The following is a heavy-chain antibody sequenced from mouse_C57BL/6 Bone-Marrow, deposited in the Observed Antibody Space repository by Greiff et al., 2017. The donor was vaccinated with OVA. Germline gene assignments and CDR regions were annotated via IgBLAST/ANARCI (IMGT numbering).Heavy chain of an antibody. Sequence: QVQLQQSGAELARPGASVKLSCKASGYTFTSYGISWVKQRTGQGLEWIGEIYPRSGNTYYNEKFKGKATLTADKSSSTAYMELRSLTSEDSAVYFGARRYYGSSPLWYFDVWGTGTTVTVSS. V-gene: IGHV1-81*01. CDR2: IYPRSGNT. CDR1: GYTFTSYG. J-gene: IGHJ1*03. D-gene: IGHD1-1*01. CDR3: ARRYYGSSPLWYFDV.